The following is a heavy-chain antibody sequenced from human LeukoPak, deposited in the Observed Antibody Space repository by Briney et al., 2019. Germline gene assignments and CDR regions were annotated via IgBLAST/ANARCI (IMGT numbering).Heavy chain of an antibody. J-gene: IGHJ4*02. Sequence: GGSLRLSCAASGFTFSSYWMSWVRQAPGKGLDWVANIKQDGSEKYYVDSVKGRFTISRDNARNSLYLQMNSLRAEDTAVYYCAREGIRRGPYYFDYWGQGTLVTVSS. CDR3: AREGIRRGPYYFDY. D-gene: IGHD2-21*01. CDR2: IKQDGSEK. CDR1: GFTFSSYW. V-gene: IGHV3-7*01.